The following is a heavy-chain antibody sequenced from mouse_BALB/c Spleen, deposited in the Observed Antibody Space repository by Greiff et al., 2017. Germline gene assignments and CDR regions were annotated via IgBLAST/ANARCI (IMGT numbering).Heavy chain of an antibody. J-gene: IGHJ4*01. CDR2: ISYSGST. V-gene: IGHV3-2*02. CDR1: GYSITSDYA. Sequence: EVKLQESGPGLVKPSQSLSLTCTVTGYSITSDYAWNWIRQFPGNKLEWMGYISYSGSTSYNPSLKSRISITRDTSKNQFFLQLNSVTTEDTATYYCARRGGDYAMDYWGQGTSVTVSS. CDR3: ARRGGDYAMDY.